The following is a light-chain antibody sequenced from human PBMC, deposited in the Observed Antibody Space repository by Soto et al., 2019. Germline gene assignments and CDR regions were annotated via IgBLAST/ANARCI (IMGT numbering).Light chain of an antibody. CDR1: QSIINF. J-gene: IGKJ1*01. CDR2: AAS. Sequence: DILVTHSPPSLSASVGDRVTRTFRTSQSIINFLNWYQQKPGKAPDLLIYAASTLQSGVPSRFSGSGSGTDFTLTISSLQPEDSATYYCHQTYIAPWAFGQGTKVDIK. V-gene: IGKV1-39*01. CDR3: HQTYIAPWA.